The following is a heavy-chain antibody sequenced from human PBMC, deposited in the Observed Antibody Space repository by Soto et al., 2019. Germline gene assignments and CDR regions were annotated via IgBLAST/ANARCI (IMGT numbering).Heavy chain of an antibody. Sequence: SETLSLTCSVSGDSINSDNYYWGWIRQPPGKGLEWIGSIYYRGNTYYNPSLKTRVTISLDKSKSQFSLKLNSVTAADSAVYFCARLEGLATISYYFDYWGQGTVLTISS. CDR1: GDSINSDNYY. D-gene: IGHD3-3*01. J-gene: IGHJ4*02. V-gene: IGHV4-39*01. CDR2: IYYRGNT. CDR3: ARLEGLATISYYFDY.